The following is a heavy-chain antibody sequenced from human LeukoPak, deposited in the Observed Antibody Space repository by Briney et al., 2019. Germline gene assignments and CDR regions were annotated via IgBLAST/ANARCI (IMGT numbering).Heavy chain of an antibody. J-gene: IGHJ4*02. CDR1: GGSFSGYY. V-gene: IGHV4-34*01. D-gene: IGHD2-15*01. CDR2: INHSGST. CDR3: ARGATCSGGSCYQDY. Sequence: PSETLSLTGAVYGGSFSGYYWSWIRQPPGKGLEWIGEINHSGSTNYNPSLKSRVTISVDTSKNQFSLKLSSVTAADTAVYYCARGATCSGGSCYQDYWGQGTLVTVSS.